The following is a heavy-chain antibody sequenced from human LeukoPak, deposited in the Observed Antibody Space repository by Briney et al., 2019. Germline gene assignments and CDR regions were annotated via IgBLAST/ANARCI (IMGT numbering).Heavy chain of an antibody. Sequence: GGSLRLSCAASGFTFSSYSMNWVREAPGKGLEWVSYISSSSSTIYYADSVKGRFTISRDNAKNSLYLQMNSLRAEDTAVYYCARDGENVVVVAATHLDYWGQGTLVTVSS. J-gene: IGHJ4*02. D-gene: IGHD2-15*01. CDR1: GFTFSSYS. CDR2: ISSSSSTI. V-gene: IGHV3-48*01. CDR3: ARDGENVVVVAATHLDY.